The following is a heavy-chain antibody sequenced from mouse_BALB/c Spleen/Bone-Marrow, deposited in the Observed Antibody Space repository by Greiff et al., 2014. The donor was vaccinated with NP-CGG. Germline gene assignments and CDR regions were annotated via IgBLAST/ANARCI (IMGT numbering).Heavy chain of an antibody. V-gene: IGHV1-14*01. J-gene: IGHJ4*01. Sequence: LVESGPELVKPGASVKMSCKASGYTFTSYVMHWVKQKPGQGLEWIGYINPYNDGTKYNEKFKGKAILTSDKSSSTAYIELSSLTSESSAVYYCARGSSWAMDYWGQGTSVTVSS. CDR3: ARGSSWAMDY. CDR1: GYTFTSYV. CDR2: INPYNDGT. D-gene: IGHD1-1*01.